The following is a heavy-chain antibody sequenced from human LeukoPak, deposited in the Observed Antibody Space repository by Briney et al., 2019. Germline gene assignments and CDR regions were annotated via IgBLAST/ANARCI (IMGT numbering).Heavy chain of an antibody. D-gene: IGHD2-2*01. Sequence: GASVKVSCKAPGYTFTDYYMHWVRQAPGQGFEWMGWINPNDGDTNYAQKFQGRVTVTRDTSICTAHMEVSRLRSDDTAVYYCARANFLYCSSSTCLFDYWGQGTLVTVSS. CDR3: ARANFLYCSSSTCLFDY. V-gene: IGHV1-2*02. CDR1: GYTFTDYY. CDR2: INPNDGDT. J-gene: IGHJ4*02.